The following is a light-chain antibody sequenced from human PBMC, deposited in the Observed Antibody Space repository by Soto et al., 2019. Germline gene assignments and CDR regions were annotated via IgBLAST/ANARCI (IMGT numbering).Light chain of an antibody. CDR3: QQYDNPNLTVT. Sequence: GDRVTINCQASQDISNYLNWFQQKPGKAPKLLIYGASNLKTGVPSRFSGGGSGTDFTFTISSLQPEDIATYYCQQYDNPNLTVTFGGGTKVEIK. V-gene: IGKV1-33*01. CDR2: GAS. J-gene: IGKJ4*01. CDR1: QDISNY.